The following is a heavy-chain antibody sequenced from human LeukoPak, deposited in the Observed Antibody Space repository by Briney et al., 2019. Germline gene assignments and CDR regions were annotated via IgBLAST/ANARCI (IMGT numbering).Heavy chain of an antibody. CDR1: GFMFSSNW. D-gene: IGHD5-24*01. CDR2: IKEDGTET. Sequence: PTGGSLRLPCAASGFMFSSNWMSWVRLAPGKGLEWVANIKEDGTETYYVDSVKGRFTISRDNAKNSLYLQMNSLRVEDTAVYYCAKEGRSLQTYWGQGTLVTVSS. V-gene: IGHV3-7*03. CDR3: AKEGRSLQTY. J-gene: IGHJ4*02.